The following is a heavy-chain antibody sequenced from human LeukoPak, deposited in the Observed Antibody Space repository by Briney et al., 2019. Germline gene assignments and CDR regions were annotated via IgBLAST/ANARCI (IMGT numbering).Heavy chain of an antibody. V-gene: IGHV3-7*01. Sequence: GGSLRLSCVGSGFTFNTYWMNWVRQAPGKGLEWVANIREDGSEIYYLDSVKGRFTIFRDNAKNSLYLQMNSLRAEDTAVYYCARDHYDSSHFDYWGQGTLVTVSS. J-gene: IGHJ4*02. CDR3: ARDHYDSSHFDY. CDR1: GFTFNTYW. CDR2: IREDGSEI. D-gene: IGHD3-22*01.